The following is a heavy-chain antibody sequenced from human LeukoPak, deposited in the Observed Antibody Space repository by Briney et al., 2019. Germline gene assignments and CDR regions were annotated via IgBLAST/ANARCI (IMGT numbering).Heavy chain of an antibody. CDR1: GGSISSYY. J-gene: IGHJ3*02. Sequence: SETLSLTCTVSGGSISSYYWSWIRQPAGKGLEWIGRIYTSGSTNYNPSLKSRVTMSVDTSKNQFSLKLSSVTAADTAVYYCARSVIVVVVDAFDIWGQGTMVTVSS. CDR2: IYTSGST. D-gene: IGHD3-22*01. V-gene: IGHV4-4*07. CDR3: ARSVIVVVVDAFDI.